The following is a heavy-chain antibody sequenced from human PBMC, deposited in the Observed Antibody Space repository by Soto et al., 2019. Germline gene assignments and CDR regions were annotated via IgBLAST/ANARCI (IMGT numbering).Heavy chain of an antibody. CDR1: GGSMSENDYY. CDR3: ARGIVRGGFDI. V-gene: IGHV4-30-4*01. CDR2: IYDTWTT. Sequence: QVQLQEAGPGLVRPSQTLSLTCTVAGGSMSENDYYWSWLRQSPGQGLQWIGYIYDTWTTSYSPSLKSRVTMSAHTSRNQYSLKLTSVTAADTALYSCARGIVRGGFDIWGQGTLVTVSS. J-gene: IGHJ3*02. D-gene: IGHD3-10*02.